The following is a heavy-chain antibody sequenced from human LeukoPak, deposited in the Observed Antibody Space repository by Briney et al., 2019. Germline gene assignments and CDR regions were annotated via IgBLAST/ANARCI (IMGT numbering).Heavy chain of an antibody. V-gene: IGHV3-21*01. CDR2: ISGDSDYR. Sequence: PGGSLRLSCAASGFTFSTYSMSWVRQAPGKGLQWVSSISGDSDYRYYADSVKGRFTISRDNAKNSLYLQMNSLRAEDTAVYDCVRGSRSDRQTYWGQGILVTVSS. CDR3: VRGSRSDRQTY. J-gene: IGHJ4*02. CDR1: GFTFSTYS.